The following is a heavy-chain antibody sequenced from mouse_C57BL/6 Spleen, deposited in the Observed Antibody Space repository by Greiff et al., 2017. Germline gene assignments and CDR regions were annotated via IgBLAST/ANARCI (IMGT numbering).Heavy chain of an antibody. CDR1: GYTFTSYW. J-gene: IGHJ2*01. D-gene: IGHD1-1*01. Sequence: QVQLQQPGAELVKPGASVKMSCKASGYTFTSYWITWVKQRPGQGLEWIGDIYPGSGSTNYNEKFKSKATLTVDTSSSTAYMQLSSLTSEDSAVYYCARGGHYYGSSLYYFDYWGQGTTLTVSS. CDR2: IYPGSGST. V-gene: IGHV1-55*01. CDR3: ARGGHYYGSSLYYFDY.